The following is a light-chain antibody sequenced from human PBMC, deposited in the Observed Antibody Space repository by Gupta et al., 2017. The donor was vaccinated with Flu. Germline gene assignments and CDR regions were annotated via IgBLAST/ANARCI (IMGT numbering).Light chain of an antibody. CDR2: EDT. CDR3: FSKDSSGNQRF. CDR1: ALPKKY. Sequence: SYELTQPPSVSVSPGQTARITCSGDALPKKYTYWYQQKSGQAPFLVIYEDTKRPSGIPARFSGYSSGTMASLTISEAQVEDEADFYCFSKDSSGNQRFFGGGTKLTVL. J-gene: IGLJ2*01. V-gene: IGLV3-10*01.